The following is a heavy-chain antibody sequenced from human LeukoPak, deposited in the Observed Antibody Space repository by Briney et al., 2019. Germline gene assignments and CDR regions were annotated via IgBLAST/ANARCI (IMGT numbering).Heavy chain of an antibody. CDR3: ARAPDSDSGYDYFDY. Sequence: GESLKIYCKGSGYTFTNHWISWARQMPGKGLEWMGKIDPSDSYTNYSPSFQGHVTISADKSISTAYLQWSSLKASDTAMYYCARAPDSDSGYDYFDYWGQGTLITVSS. CDR1: GYTFTNHW. CDR2: IDPSDSYT. V-gene: IGHV5-10-1*01. J-gene: IGHJ4*02. D-gene: IGHD5-12*01.